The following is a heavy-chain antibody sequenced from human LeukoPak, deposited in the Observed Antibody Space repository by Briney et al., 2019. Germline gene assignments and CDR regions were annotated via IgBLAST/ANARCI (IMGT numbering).Heavy chain of an antibody. J-gene: IGHJ3*02. CDR2: FDPEDGET. CDR3: ATDTEIDSGAFDI. Sequence: ASVKVSRKVSGYTLTELSMHWVRQAPGKGLGWMGGFDPEDGETIYAQKFQGRVTMTEDTSTDTAYMELSSLRSEDTAVYYCATDTEIDSGAFDIWGQGTMVTVSS. V-gene: IGHV1-24*01. CDR1: GYTLTELS. D-gene: IGHD4/OR15-4a*01.